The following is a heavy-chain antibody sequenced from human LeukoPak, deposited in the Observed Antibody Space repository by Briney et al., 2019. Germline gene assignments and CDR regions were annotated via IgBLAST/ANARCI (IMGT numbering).Heavy chain of an antibody. CDR1: GFTFSSYW. CDR3: ARGGYSYPNWFDP. D-gene: IGHD5-18*01. J-gene: IGHJ5*02. V-gene: IGHV4-59*01. CDR2: IYYSGST. Sequence: GSLRLSCAASGFTFSSYWMSWIRQPPGKGLEWIGSIYYSGSTYYNPSLKSRVTISVDTSKNQFSLKLSSVTAADTAVYYCARGGYSYPNWFDPWGQGTLVTVSS.